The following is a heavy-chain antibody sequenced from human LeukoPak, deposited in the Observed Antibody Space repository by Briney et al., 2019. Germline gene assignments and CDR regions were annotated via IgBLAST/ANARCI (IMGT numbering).Heavy chain of an antibody. CDR1: GYSFSDFY. J-gene: IGHJ5*02. Sequence: ASVKVSCTASGYSFSDFYIHWLRQAPGQGLEWLGWINPNSGGTNFAQYFQGRVSMTRDTSTSTVYMELSSLRSDDTAVYYCARPLGSLKEYWWFDRWGQGTLVTVSS. V-gene: IGHV1-2*02. D-gene: IGHD2/OR15-2a*01. CDR2: INPNSGGT. CDR3: ARPLGSLKEYWWFDR.